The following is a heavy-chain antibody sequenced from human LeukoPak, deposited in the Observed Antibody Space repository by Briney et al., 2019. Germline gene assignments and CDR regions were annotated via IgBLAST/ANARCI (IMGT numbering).Heavy chain of an antibody. Sequence: SETLSLTCTVSGGSIRSYDWSWIRQSPGKGLEWMGYISYSGSTKYNPSLKSRVTISLDTSKNQFSLKLSSVTAADTAVYYCARALDGYNYPYGNWGQGTLVTVSS. V-gene: IGHV4-59*01. CDR3: ARALDGYNYPYGN. D-gene: IGHD5-24*01. J-gene: IGHJ4*02. CDR1: GGSIRSYD. CDR2: ISYSGST.